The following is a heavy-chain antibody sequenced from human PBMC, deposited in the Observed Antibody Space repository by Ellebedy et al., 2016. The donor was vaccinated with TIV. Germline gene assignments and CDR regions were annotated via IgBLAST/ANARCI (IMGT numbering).Heavy chain of an antibody. CDR1: GSTISRSW. J-gene: IGHJ4*02. CDR2: INQNGREN. CDR3: LPHDGRGY. Sequence: GESLKVSCAASGSTISRSWMSWVRPAPGKGLEWVANINQNGRENNFVDSVKGRFSISRDNAKNSLFRQMNRLRADDTAVYYCLPHDGRGYWGQGTLVTVSS. D-gene: IGHD1-1*01. V-gene: IGHV3-7*01.